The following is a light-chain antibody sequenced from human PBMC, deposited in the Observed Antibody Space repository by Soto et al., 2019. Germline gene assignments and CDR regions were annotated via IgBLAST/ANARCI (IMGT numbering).Light chain of an antibody. Sequence: LTEPPSASGSPGQSVAISCTGTSSDVGGYNYVSWYQQHPGKAPKLMIYEVNKRPSGVPDSFSGSKYGNTASLTVSGLQAEDEADYYCSSYAGSSNFFGTGTKVTVL. CDR1: SSDVGGYNY. CDR2: EVN. J-gene: IGLJ1*01. V-gene: IGLV2-8*01. CDR3: SSYAGSSNF.